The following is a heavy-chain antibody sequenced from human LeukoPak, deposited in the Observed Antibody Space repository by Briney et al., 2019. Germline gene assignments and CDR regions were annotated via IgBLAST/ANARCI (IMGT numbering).Heavy chain of an antibody. CDR1: GFTFSSYG. CDR2: IWYDGSNK. V-gene: IGHV3-33*01. Sequence: GRSLRLSCAASGFTFSSYGVHWVRQAPGKGLEWVAVIWYDGSNKYYADSVKGRFTISRDNSKNTLYLQMNSLRAEDTAVYYCARSWSGFGELLSYFDCWGQGTLVTVSS. J-gene: IGHJ4*02. CDR3: ARSWSGFGELLSYFDC. D-gene: IGHD3-10*01.